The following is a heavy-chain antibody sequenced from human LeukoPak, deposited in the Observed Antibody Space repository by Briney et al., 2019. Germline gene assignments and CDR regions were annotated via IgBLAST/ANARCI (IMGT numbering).Heavy chain of an antibody. CDR2: IYSGGTT. D-gene: IGHD3-22*01. Sequence: GPLRLSCAVSGFTVSGNYMSWVRQAPGKGLEWVSLIYSGGTTYYADSVKGRFTISRDNSKNTLYLQMNSLIAEDTAVYYCARDLGQYYDTSDNWFDPWDQGTLVTVSS. CDR3: ARDLGQYYDTSDNWFDP. CDR1: GFTVSGNY. V-gene: IGHV3-53*01. J-gene: IGHJ5*02.